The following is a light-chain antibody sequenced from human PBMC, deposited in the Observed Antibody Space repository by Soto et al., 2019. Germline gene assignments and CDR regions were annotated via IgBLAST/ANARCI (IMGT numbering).Light chain of an antibody. CDR1: QEISNY. Sequence: DIQMTQSPSSLSASVGDRVTITCQASQEISNYLNWYQQKAGKAPKLLIYDASNLETVVPSRFSRSGSGTDFTFTISSLQPEDIATYYCQQYDNLPRTFGQGTKVEIK. J-gene: IGKJ1*01. CDR3: QQYDNLPRT. V-gene: IGKV1-33*01. CDR2: DAS.